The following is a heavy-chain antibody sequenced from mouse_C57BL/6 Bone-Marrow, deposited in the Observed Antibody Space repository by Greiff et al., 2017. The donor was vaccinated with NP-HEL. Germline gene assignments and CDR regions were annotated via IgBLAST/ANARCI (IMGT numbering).Heavy chain of an antibody. CDR2: INPYNGGT. J-gene: IGHJ1*03. D-gene: IGHD6-1*01. Sequence: VHVKQSGPVLVKPGASVKMSCKASGYTFTDYYMNWVKQSHGKSLEWIGVINPYNGGTSYNQKFKGKATLTVDKSSSTAYMELNSLTSEDSAVYYCAREASPYWYFDVWGTGTTVTVSS. V-gene: IGHV1-19*01. CDR1: GYTFTDYY. CDR3: AREASPYWYFDV.